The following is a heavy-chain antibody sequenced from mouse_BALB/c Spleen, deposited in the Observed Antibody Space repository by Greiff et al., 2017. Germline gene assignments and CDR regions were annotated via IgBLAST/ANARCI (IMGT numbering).Heavy chain of an antibody. J-gene: IGHJ4*01. V-gene: IGHV1-9*01. CDR1: GYTFSSYW. CDR3: ASGTMITTGRYYYAMDY. D-gene: IGHD2-4*01. CDR2: ILPGSGST. Sequence: VQLQQSGAELMKPGASVKISCKATGYTFSSYWIEWVKQRPGHGLEWIGEILPGSGSTNYNEKFKGKATFTADTSSNTAYMQLSSLTSEDSAVYYCASGTMITTGRYYYAMDYWGQGTSVTVSS.